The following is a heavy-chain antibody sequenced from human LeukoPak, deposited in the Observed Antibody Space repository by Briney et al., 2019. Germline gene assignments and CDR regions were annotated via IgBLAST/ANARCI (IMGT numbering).Heavy chain of an antibody. CDR1: GYTFTSYG. Sequence: ASVKVSCKASGYTFTSYGISWVRQAPGQGLEWMGWISAYNGNTNYAQKFQGRVTMTRDTSTSTVYMELSSLRSEDTAVYYCARGRTMVTNPPFDYWGQGTLVTVSS. CDR2: ISAYNGNT. V-gene: IGHV1-18*01. CDR3: ARGRTMVTNPPFDY. J-gene: IGHJ4*02. D-gene: IGHD5-18*01.